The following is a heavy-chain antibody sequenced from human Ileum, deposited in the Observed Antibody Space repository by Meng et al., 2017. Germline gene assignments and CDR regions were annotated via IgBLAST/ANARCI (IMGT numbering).Heavy chain of an antibody. Sequence: QGQLKESGPGLVRPSEPLSLTCTVSGGSVSSSWSWIRQPPGKGLDWIGHIYYSGNTNYNPSLKSRVTISVDTSKNQFSLKLSSVTAADTAVYFCARDRRDSSGWFYFDYWAQGTLVTVSS. CDR3: ARDRRDSSGWFYFDY. CDR2: IYYSGNT. CDR1: GGSVSSS. V-gene: IGHV4-59*02. J-gene: IGHJ4*02. D-gene: IGHD6-19*01.